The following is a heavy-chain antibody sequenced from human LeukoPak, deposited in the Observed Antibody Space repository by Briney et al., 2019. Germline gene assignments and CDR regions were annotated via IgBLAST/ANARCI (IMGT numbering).Heavy chain of an antibody. V-gene: IGHV1-2*06. CDR3: ARERAGLPIDY. CDR2: INPNSGGT. J-gene: IGHJ4*02. D-gene: IGHD2-15*01. Sequence: ASVKVSCKASGYTFTGYYMHWVRQAPGHGLEWMGRINPNSGGTNYAQKFQGRVTMTRDTSISTAYMELSRLRSDDTAVYYCARERAGLPIDYWGQGTLVTVSS. CDR1: GYTFTGYY.